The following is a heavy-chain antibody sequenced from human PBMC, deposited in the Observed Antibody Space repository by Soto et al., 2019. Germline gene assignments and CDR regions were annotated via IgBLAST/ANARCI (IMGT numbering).Heavy chain of an antibody. V-gene: IGHV2-5*02. CDR3: AHSVPTVTTRKYYFDY. D-gene: IGHD4-17*01. CDR2: IYWDDDK. J-gene: IGHJ4*02. CDR1: GFSLSTSGVG. Sequence: QITLKESGPTLVKPTQTLTLTCTFSGFSLSTSGVGVGWIRQPPGKALEWLALIYWDDDKRYSSSLKSRLTITKDTSKNQVVLTMTNMDPVDTATYYCAHSVPTVTTRKYYFDYWGQGTLVTVSS.